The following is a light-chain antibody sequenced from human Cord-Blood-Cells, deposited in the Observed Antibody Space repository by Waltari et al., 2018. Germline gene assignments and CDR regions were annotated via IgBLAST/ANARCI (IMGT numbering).Light chain of an antibody. V-gene: IGKV3-20*01. J-gene: IGKJ4*02. Sequence: EIVFTQSPGTLSLSPGERATLSCRASQSVSSSYLAWYQQTPAQAPRPLIYGASGRATRVPVRFSGNGSGTDFTLTISRLEPEDFAVYYCQQYGSSRTFGGGTKVEIK. CDR2: GAS. CDR3: QQYGSSRT. CDR1: QSVSSSY.